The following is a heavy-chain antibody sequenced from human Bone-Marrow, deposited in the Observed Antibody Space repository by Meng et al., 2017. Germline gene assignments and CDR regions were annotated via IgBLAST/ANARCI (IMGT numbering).Heavy chain of an antibody. D-gene: IGHD7-27*01. Sequence: ASVKVSCKTSGYIFSTYFIHWVRHVPGQGLEWMGMVDPSDGTRSYPQKFRDRVAMTADTSTRTVYMELSTLTSADTAVYYCARVLGTTSDYFPFWGQGTLVTGSS. V-gene: IGHV1-46*01. J-gene: IGHJ4*02. CDR3: ARVLGTTSDYFPF. CDR1: GYIFSTYF. CDR2: VDPSDGTR.